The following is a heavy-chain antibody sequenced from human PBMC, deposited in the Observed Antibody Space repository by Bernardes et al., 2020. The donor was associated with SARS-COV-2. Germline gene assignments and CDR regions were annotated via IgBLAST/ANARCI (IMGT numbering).Heavy chain of an antibody. D-gene: IGHD6-6*01. Sequence: GGSLRLSCAASGFTFSSFDMHWVRQAPGKGLEWVAVIWNDGSNKYYADSVKGRFTISRDNSKNTLYLQMNSLRAEDTAVYYCAKIALEQLVFDYWGQGTLVTVSS. CDR3: AKIALEQLVFDY. CDR2: IWNDGSNK. V-gene: IGHV3-30*02. CDR1: GFTFSSFD. J-gene: IGHJ4*02.